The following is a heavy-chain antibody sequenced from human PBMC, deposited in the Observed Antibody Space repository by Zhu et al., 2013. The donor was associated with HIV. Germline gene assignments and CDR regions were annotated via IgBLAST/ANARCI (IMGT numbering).Heavy chain of an antibody. V-gene: IGHV4-59*01. CDR2: IDSTGST. CDR3: ARDAPLGANSYFYGMDL. CDR1: GGSISSYY. Sequence: QVQPQESGPGLVKPSETLSLTCTVSGGSISSYYWNWIRQPPGKGLEWIGYIDSTGSTNHNPSLKSRLTISVDTSKNQFSLRLSSVTAADTAVYYCARDAPLGANSYFYGMDLWGQGTTVTVSS. D-gene: IGHD3-16*01. J-gene: IGHJ6*02.